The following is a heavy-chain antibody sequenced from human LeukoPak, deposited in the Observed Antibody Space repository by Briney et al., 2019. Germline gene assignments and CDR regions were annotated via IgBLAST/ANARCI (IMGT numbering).Heavy chain of an antibody. CDR3: ATRGGKSDFDN. V-gene: IGHV1-69*04. CDR2: MIPVMGVT. CDR1: GGTFSSNA. J-gene: IGHJ4*02. D-gene: IGHD3-10*01. Sequence: GASVKVSCKASGGTFSSNALSWVRQAPGQGLEWMGKMIPVMGVTDYAQNFQGRVTFTADKSTKTGYMELKSLTSEHTAVYFCATRGGKSDFDNWGQGTLVTVSS.